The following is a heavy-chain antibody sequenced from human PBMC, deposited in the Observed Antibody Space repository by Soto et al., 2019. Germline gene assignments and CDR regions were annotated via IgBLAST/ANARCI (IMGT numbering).Heavy chain of an antibody. V-gene: IGHV1-3*01. J-gene: IGHJ6*02. CDR2: INAGNGNT. D-gene: IGHD6-13*01. Sequence: ASVKVSCKASGYTFTSYAMHWVRQARGQRLEWMGWINAGNGNTKYSQKFQGRVTITRDTSASTAYMELSSLRSEDTAVYYCASDAGAAGPSSRYYPAYGMDVWGQGTTVTVSS. CDR3: ASDAGAAGPSSRYYPAYGMDV. CDR1: GYTFTSYA.